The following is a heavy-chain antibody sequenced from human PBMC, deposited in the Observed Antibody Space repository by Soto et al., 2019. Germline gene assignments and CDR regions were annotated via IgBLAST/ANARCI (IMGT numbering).Heavy chain of an antibody. Sequence: QVQLVQSGAEVKKPGSSVTVSCKASGETFNTYAISWVRQAPGQGLEWMGGIIPIFGTANYAQKFQDRVTITADKSTNTAFMELSSLKSEDTAMYYCASSSGNNYGVGTNYYFDYWGQGTLVTVSS. CDR2: IIPIFGTA. D-gene: IGHD1-26*01. CDR3: ASSSGNNYGVGTNYYFDY. V-gene: IGHV1-69*06. CDR1: GETFNTYA. J-gene: IGHJ4*02.